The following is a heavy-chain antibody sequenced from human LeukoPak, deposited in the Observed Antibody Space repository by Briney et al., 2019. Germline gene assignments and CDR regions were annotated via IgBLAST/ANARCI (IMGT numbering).Heavy chain of an antibody. V-gene: IGHV3-21*01. J-gene: IGHJ4*02. CDR2: ISSSSSYI. CDR3: ARDPLGTRPGFDY. Sequence: GGSLRLSCAASGFTFSSYSMNWVRQAPGKGLEWVSSISSSSSYIYYADSVKGRFTISRDNAKNSLYLQMNSLRAEDTAVYYCARDPLGTRPGFDYWGQGTLVTVSS. CDR1: GFTFSSYS. D-gene: IGHD1-1*01.